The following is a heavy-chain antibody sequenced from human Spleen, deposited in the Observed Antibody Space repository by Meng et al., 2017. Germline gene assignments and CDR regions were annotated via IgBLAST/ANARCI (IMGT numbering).Heavy chain of an antibody. CDR1: GFTFSSYT. D-gene: IGHD6-19*01. CDR3: AKDPAWLVRRAGYFQH. J-gene: IGHJ1*01. CDR2: ISSSAGST. V-gene: IGHV3-23*01. Sequence: GESLKISCAASGFTFSSYTMSWVRQAPGKGLEWVSAISSSAGSTYYADSVKGRFTISRDNSKNTLYLQMNSLRADDTAVYYCAKDPAWLVRRAGYFQHWGQGTLVTVSS.